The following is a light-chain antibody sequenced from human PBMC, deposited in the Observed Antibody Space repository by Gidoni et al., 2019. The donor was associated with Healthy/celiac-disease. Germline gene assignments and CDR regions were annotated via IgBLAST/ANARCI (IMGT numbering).Light chain of an antibody. CDR3: SSYTSSSTLGV. V-gene: IGLV2-14*03. CDR1: SSDVGGYNY. CDR2: DVS. Sequence: QSALNQPASVSGSPGQSITISCTGPSSDVGGYNYVSWYQQHPGKAPKLMIYDVSNRPSGVSNRFSGSKSGNTASLTIPGLQAEDEADYYCSSYTSSSTLGVFGTGTKVTVL. J-gene: IGLJ1*01.